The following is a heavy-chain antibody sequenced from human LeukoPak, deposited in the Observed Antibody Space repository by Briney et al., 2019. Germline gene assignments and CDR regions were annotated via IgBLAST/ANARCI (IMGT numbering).Heavy chain of an antibody. CDR3: ARDWGQQLGRDCFDY. J-gene: IGHJ4*02. CDR2: INPSGGST. V-gene: IGHV1-46*01. Sequence: ASVKVSCKASGYTFTRYHMHWVRQAPGQGLEWMGIINPSGGSTTYAHKFQGRVAMTRDTSTSTVYMELSSLRSEDTAVYFCARDWGQQLGRDCFDYWGQGTLVAVPS. CDR1: GYTFTRYH. D-gene: IGHD6-13*01.